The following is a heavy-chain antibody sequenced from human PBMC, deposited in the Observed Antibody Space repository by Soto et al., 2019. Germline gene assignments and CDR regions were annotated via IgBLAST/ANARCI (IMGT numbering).Heavy chain of an antibody. Sequence: TLSLTCTVSGGSVTNSSYYWGWIRQSPGKGRAWIGSVYYRGRSYAKSSVKSRVTISVDTSKNRFSLSLNSVTASDTAVYFCVSQRTTVPTQAYFDYWGPGALVTVSS. CDR2: VYYRGRS. J-gene: IGHJ4*02. CDR3: VSQRTTVPTQAYFDY. V-gene: IGHV4-39*01. D-gene: IGHD4-17*01. CDR1: GGSVTNSSYY.